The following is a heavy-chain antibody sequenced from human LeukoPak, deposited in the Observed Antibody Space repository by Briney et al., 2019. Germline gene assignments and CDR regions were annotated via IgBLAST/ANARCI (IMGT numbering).Heavy chain of an antibody. Sequence: ASVKVSCKASGYTFTTYGISWVRQAPGQGLKWMGWISGRNGNSEYAQKYRDRVTMTTDTSTSTAYMELRSLRSDDSAVYYCARCGADVTKFFAGWGQGTLVTVSS. CDR2: ISGRNGNS. CDR3: ARCGADVTKFFAG. D-gene: IGHD4-17*01. J-gene: IGHJ4*02. CDR1: GYTFTTYG. V-gene: IGHV1-18*01.